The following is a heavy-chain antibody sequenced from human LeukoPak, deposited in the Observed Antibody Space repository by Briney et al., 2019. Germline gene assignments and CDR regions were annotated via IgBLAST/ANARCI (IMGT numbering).Heavy chain of an antibody. Sequence: ASVKVSCKASGYTFTSYYMHWVRQAPGQGLEWMGIINPSGGSTSYAQKFQGRVTMTRDTSTSTVYMELSSLRSEDTAVYYCATGRELEYSSSSDRTFDYWGQGTLVTFSS. J-gene: IGHJ4*02. CDR1: GYTFTSYY. CDR3: ATGRELEYSSSSDRTFDY. D-gene: IGHD6-6*01. V-gene: IGHV1-46*01. CDR2: INPSGGST.